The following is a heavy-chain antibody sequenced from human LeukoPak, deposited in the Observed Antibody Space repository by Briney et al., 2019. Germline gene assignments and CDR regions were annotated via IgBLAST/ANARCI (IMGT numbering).Heavy chain of an antibody. D-gene: IGHD5-18*01. J-gene: IGHJ4*02. Sequence: PGGSLRLSCAASGFTFSSYSINWVRRAPGKGLEWVSYISSSSSYTNYADSVKGRFTISRDNAKNSLYLQMNSLRAEDTAVYYCARDRRFLDTAMVTFDYWGQGTLVTVSS. CDR1: GFTFSSYS. CDR2: ISSSSSYT. V-gene: IGHV3-21*05. CDR3: ARDRRFLDTAMVTFDY.